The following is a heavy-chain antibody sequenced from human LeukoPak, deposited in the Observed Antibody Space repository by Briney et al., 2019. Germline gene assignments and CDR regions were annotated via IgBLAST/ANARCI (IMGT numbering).Heavy chain of an antibody. CDR3: AGGYSYISFDY. V-gene: IGHV4-34*01. J-gene: IGHJ4*02. CDR2: IDHSGST. D-gene: IGHD5-18*01. Sequence: SETLSLTCAVYGGSFSGYYWSWIRQPPGKGLEWIGEIDHSGSTNYNPSLKSRVTISVDTSKNQFSLKPSSVTAADTAVYYCAGGYSYISFDYWGQGTLVTVSS. CDR1: GGSFSGYY.